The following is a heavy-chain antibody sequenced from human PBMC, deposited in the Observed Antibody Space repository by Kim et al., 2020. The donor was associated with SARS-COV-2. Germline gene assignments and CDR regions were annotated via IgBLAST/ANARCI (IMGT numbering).Heavy chain of an antibody. V-gene: IGHV3-23*01. Sequence: SVKGRFTISIDNSKNTLYLQMNSLRAEDTAVYYCAKVKTIDSSAPDAFDIWGQGTMVTVSS. CDR3: AKVKTIDSSAPDAFDI. J-gene: IGHJ3*02. D-gene: IGHD3-22*01.